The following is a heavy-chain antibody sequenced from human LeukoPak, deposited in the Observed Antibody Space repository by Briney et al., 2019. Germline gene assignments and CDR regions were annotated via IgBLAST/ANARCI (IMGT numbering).Heavy chain of an antibody. CDR2: INPNSGGT. V-gene: IGHV1-2*02. J-gene: IGHJ4*02. Sequence: ASVKVSCKASGYTFTGYYMHWVRQAPGQGLEWMGWINPNSGGTNYAQKFQGRVTMTRDTSTSTAYMELRSLRSDDTAVYYCAREMDYYDSSTPPSYWGQGTLVTVSS. D-gene: IGHD3-22*01. CDR1: GYTFTGYY. CDR3: AREMDYYDSSTPPSY.